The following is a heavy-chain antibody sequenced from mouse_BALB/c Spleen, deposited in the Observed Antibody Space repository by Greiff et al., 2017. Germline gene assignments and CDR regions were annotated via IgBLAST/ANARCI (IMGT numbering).Heavy chain of an antibody. CDR1: GFTFSSYT. D-gene: IGHD1-1*01. J-gene: IGHJ2*01. Sequence: EVQRVESGGGLVQPGGSLKLSCAASGFTFSSYTMSWVRQTPEKRLEWVAYISNGGGSTYYPDTVKGRFTISRDNAKNTLYLQMSSLKSEDTAMYYCARHGREKPYCDYWGQGTTLTVSA. V-gene: IGHV5-12-2*01. CDR2: ISNGGGST. CDR3: ARHGREKPYCDY.